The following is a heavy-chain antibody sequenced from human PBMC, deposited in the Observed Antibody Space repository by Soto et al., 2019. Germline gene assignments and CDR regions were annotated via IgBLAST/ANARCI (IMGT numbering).Heavy chain of an antibody. CDR2: IYYSGST. V-gene: IGHV4-59*12. Sequence: SETLSLTCTVSGGSISSYYWSWIRQPPGKGLEWIGYIYYSGSTNYNPSLKSRVTISVHTSNSQFSLELSSVTAADTAVYYCARGLITGSHYSGGWYYFDSWGQGTQVTVAS. J-gene: IGHJ4*02. D-gene: IGHD6-19*01. CDR3: ARGLITGSHYSGGWYYFDS. CDR1: GGSISSYY.